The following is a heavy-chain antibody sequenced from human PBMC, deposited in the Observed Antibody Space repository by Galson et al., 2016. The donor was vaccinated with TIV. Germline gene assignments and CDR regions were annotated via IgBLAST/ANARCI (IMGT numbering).Heavy chain of an antibody. CDR3: ATVNTNSRKYFDY. CDR1: GGSISSHY. V-gene: IGHV4-4*07. J-gene: IGHJ4*02. Sequence: ETLSLTCTVSGGSISSHYWSWIRQPPGKGLEWIGRIFTDGTTTYNPSLKSRVTMSVDTSKRQFSLRLTSVTAADTAVYYCATVNTNSRKYFDYWGQGIKVTVSS. D-gene: IGHD1-14*01. CDR2: IFTDGTT.